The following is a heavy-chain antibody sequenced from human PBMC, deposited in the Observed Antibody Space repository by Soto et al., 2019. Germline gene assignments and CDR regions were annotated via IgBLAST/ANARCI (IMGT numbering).Heavy chain of an antibody. CDR1: GFSLNTGGVG. Sequence: ITLKESGPTLVKPTQTLTLTCTFSGFSLNTGGVGVGWVRQPRGKAMEWLALIYWDDDERYRPSLRSRLNITKDTTHNQVDLTMTNMDPEDTATYYCVRNWRYYGGDYYYGMDAWGQGTTVTVSS. V-gene: IGHV2-5*02. CDR3: VRNWRYYGGDYYYGMDA. J-gene: IGHJ6*02. D-gene: IGHD3-10*01. CDR2: IYWDDDE.